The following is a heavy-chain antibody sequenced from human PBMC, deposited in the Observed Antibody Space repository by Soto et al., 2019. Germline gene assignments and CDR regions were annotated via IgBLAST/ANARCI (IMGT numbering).Heavy chain of an antibody. CDR1: GGSISSYY. CDR2: IYTSGST. J-gene: IGHJ6*02. D-gene: IGHD3-22*01. CDR3: ARDYYDSSGYYSYYYGMDV. V-gene: IGHV4-4*07. Sequence: QVQLQESGPGLVKPSETLSLTCTVSGGSISSYYWSWIRQPAGKGLEWIGRIYTSGSTNYNPSLKSRVTMSVDTSKNQFSLKLSSVTAADTAVYYCARDYYDSSGYYSYYYGMDVWGQGTTVTVSS.